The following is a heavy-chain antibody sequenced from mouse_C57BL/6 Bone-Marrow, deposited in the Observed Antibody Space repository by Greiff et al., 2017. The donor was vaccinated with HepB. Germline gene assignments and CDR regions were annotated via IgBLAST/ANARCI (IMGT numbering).Heavy chain of an antibody. D-gene: IGHD1-1*01. Sequence: QVQLQQPGAELVKPGASVKMSCKASGYTFTSYWITWVKQRPGQGLEWIGDIYPGSGSTNYNEKFKSKATLTVDTSSSTAYMQLSSLTSEDSAVYYCAREDPSYGSSPFAYWGQGTLVTVSA. CDR3: AREDPSYGSSPFAY. J-gene: IGHJ3*01. CDR2: IYPGSGST. CDR1: GYTFTSYW. V-gene: IGHV1-55*01.